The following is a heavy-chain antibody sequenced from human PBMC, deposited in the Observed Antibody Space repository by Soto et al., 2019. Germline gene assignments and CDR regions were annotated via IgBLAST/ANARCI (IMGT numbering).Heavy chain of an antibody. CDR3: ATPAYDY. J-gene: IGHJ4*02. Sequence: GGSLRLSCAASGFIFSTSGSAFSRYAMTWVRQTPGKALEWVSSISGSGVRAYYSDSVRGRFTISRDNSKDRLYLEMNSVRAEDTAVYYCATPAYDYWGQGTLVTVSS. CDR1: GFIFSTSGSAFSRYA. V-gene: IGHV3-23*01. CDR2: ISGSGVRA.